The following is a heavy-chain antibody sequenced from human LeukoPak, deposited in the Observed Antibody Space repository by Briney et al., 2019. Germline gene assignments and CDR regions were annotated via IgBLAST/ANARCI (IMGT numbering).Heavy chain of an antibody. V-gene: IGHV4-31*03. D-gene: IGHD6-13*01. CDR2: IYYSGST. CDR1: GGSISSGGYY. Sequence: PSETLSLTCTVSGGSISSGGYYWSWIRQHPGKGLEWIGYIYYSGSTYYNPSLKSRVTISVDTSKNQFSLKLSSVTAADTAVYYCARRTYSSSWPFDYWGQGTLVTVSS. CDR3: ARRTYSSSWPFDY. J-gene: IGHJ4*02.